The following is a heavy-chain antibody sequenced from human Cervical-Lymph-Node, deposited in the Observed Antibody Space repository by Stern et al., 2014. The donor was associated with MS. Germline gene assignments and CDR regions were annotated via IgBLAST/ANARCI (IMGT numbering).Heavy chain of an antibody. Sequence: VQLVESGGGVVQPGGSQRLPCTAAGFPFEDYAMEWVRRVPGRGLEWVAMIWYDGSQKYYGDSVRGRFSVSRDNSRNTLYLQMKSLSLEDTAVYYCARKIPDYYYYAMDVWGQGTTVTVSS. CDR3: ARKIPDYYYYAMDV. V-gene: IGHV3-33*01. CDR1: GFPFEDYA. J-gene: IGHJ6*02. D-gene: IGHD2-2*02. CDR2: IWYDGSQK.